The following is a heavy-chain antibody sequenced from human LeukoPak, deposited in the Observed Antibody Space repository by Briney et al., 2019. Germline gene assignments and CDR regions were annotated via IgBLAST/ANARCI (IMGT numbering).Heavy chain of an antibody. V-gene: IGHV4-59*01. CDR1: GGSISSYY. J-gene: IGHJ4*02. D-gene: IGHD7-27*01. CDR3: ARSHELGYFDY. CDR2: IYYSGST. Sequence: PSETLSLTCTVSGGSISSYYWSWIRQPPGKGLEWIGYIYYSGSTNYNPSLKSRVTISVDTSKNQFSLKLSSVTAADTAVYCCARSHELGYFDYWGQGTLVTVSS.